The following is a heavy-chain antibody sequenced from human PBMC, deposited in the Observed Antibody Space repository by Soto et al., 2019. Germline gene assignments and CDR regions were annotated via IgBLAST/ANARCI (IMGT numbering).Heavy chain of an antibody. V-gene: IGHV4-4*02. CDR1: GDSISSSVW. CDR3: ARKAWVRFDY. Sequence: PLVTLSLTCAVSGDSISSSVWWTWVRQPPGKGLEWIGEVFHTGNTNYNPSLKSRVTMSVDKSTNEFSLKVTSVTAADTAIYYCARKAWVRFDYWGQGALVTVSS. J-gene: IGHJ4*02. D-gene: IGHD7-27*01. CDR2: VFHTGNT.